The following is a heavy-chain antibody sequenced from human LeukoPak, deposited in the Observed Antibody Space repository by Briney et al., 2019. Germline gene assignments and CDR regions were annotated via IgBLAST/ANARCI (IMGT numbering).Heavy chain of an antibody. CDR3: ARDRYYDLRRKRYYMDV. J-gene: IGHJ6*03. Sequence: GGSLTLSCAASGFIFSDYYMSWIGQAPGKGLEGLSYICSSGTTIYYGDSVRGRFTLSRDNAKNSLFLQMDSLTAEDTAVYFCARDRYYDLRRKRYYMDVWGKGTTVTVSS. D-gene: IGHD3-3*01. CDR1: GFIFSDYY. V-gene: IGHV3-11*01. CDR2: ICSSGTTI.